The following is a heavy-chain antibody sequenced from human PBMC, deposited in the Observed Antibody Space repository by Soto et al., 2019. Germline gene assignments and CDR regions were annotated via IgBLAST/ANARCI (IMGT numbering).Heavy chain of an antibody. Sequence: PGGSLRLSCAASGFTFSSYSMNWVRQAPGKGLEWVSYISSSSSTIYYADSVKGRFTISRDNAKNSLYLQMNSLRDEDTAVYYCARVEYCGGDCYWLGIDYWGQGTLVTVSS. CDR3: ARVEYCGGDCYWLGIDY. CDR2: ISSSSSTI. D-gene: IGHD2-21*02. V-gene: IGHV3-48*02. J-gene: IGHJ4*02. CDR1: GFTFSSYS.